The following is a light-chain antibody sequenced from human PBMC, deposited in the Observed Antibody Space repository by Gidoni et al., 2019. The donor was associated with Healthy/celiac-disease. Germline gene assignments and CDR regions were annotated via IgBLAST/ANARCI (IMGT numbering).Light chain of an antibody. CDR1: SSDVGGYNY. V-gene: IGLV2-14*01. Sequence: QSALTQPASVSGSPGQSITTSCTGTSSDVGGYNYVSWYQQHPGKAPKLMIYEVSNRPSGVSYRFSGSKSSNTASLTISGLQAEDEADYYCSSYTSSSTLGVFGGGTKLTVL. CDR3: SSYTSSSTLGV. J-gene: IGLJ2*01. CDR2: EVS.